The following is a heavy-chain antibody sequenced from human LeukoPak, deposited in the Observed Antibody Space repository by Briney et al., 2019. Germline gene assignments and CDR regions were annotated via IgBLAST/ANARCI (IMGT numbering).Heavy chain of an antibody. D-gene: IGHD3-16*01. V-gene: IGHV4-4*09. Sequence: SETLSLTCTVSGDHITSNYWTWIRQPPGKRLEWLVYTSASGDTNYNPSLKSRVTISLDTSKNQFSLKLSSVTAEDTAVYYCARLMRQVASAIYHSFDPWGQGTPDTVSS. J-gene: IGHJ5*02. CDR2: TSASGDT. CDR3: ARLMRQVASAIYHSFDP. CDR1: GDHITSNY.